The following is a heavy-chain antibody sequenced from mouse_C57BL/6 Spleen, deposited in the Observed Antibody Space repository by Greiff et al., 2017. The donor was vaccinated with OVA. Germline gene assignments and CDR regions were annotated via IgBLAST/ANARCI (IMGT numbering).Heavy chain of an antibody. CDR3: TRNHYGSSYLDY. CDR2: IDPETGGT. J-gene: IGHJ2*01. V-gene: IGHV1-15*01. D-gene: IGHD1-1*01. CDR1: GYTFTDYE. Sequence: VKLQESGAELVRPGASVTLSCKASGYTFTDYEMHWVKQTPVHGLEWIGAIDPETGGTAYNQKFKGKAILTADKSSSTAYMELRSLTSEDSAVYYCTRNHYGSSYLDYWGQGTTLTVSS.